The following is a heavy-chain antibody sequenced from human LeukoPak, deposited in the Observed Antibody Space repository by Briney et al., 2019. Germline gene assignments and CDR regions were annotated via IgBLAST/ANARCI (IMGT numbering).Heavy chain of an antibody. CDR2: INPNSGGT. CDR1: GYTFTGYY. V-gene: IGHV1-2*02. J-gene: IGHJ4*02. CDR3: ARDHVVVWGEFYFDY. D-gene: IGHD2-2*01. Sequence: ASVKVSCKASGYTFTGYYVHWVRQAPGQGLEWMGWINPNSGGTNYAQKFQGRVTMTRDTSISTAYMELSRLRSDDTAVYYCARDHVVVWGEFYFDYWGQGTLVTVSS.